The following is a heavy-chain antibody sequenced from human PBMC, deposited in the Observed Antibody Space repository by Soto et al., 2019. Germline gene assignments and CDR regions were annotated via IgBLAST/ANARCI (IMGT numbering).Heavy chain of an antibody. CDR1: GYTFTSYG. Sequence: QVQLVQSGAEVKKPGASVKVSCKASGYTFTSYGISWVRQAPGQGLEWMGWISAYNGNTNYAQKLQGRVTMTTDTSTNTTYMGLGVLGSDDTALDFCAQMMGFEDDWGQGTLVTVSS. V-gene: IGHV1-18*01. J-gene: IGHJ4*02. CDR2: ISAYNGNT. D-gene: IGHD1-26*01. CDR3: AQMMGFEDD.